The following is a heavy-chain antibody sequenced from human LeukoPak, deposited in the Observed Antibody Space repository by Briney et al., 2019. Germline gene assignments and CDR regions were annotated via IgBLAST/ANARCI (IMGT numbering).Heavy chain of an antibody. D-gene: IGHD2-2*02. CDR2: INWNGGGT. CDR1: GFTFDDYG. CDR3: ARRDIVVVPASILGAFDI. J-gene: IGHJ3*02. Sequence: TGGSLRLSCAASGFTFDDYGMSWVRQAPGKGLEWVSGINWNGGGTGYADSVKGRFTISRDNAKNSLYLQMNSLRAEDTALYYCARRDIVVVPASILGAFDIWGQGTMVTVSS. V-gene: IGHV3-20*04.